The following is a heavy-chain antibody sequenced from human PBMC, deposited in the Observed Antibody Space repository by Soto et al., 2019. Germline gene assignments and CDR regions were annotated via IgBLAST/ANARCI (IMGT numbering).Heavy chain of an antibody. CDR1: GYTFVNYW. CDR2: MFPGNSDI. J-gene: IGHJ4*02. CDR3: TRHSRFESSGHYPD. V-gene: IGHV5-51*01. D-gene: IGHD3-22*01. Sequence: GESLKISCKGSGYTFVNYWIGWVRQMPGKGLEWMGIMFPGNSDIRYSPSFQGQVTMSADKSTSTAYLQWSSLKASDTAIYYCTRHSRFESSGHYPDWGQRTPLTGS.